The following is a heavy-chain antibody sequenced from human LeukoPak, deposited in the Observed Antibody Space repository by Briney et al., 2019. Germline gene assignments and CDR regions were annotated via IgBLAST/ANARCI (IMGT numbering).Heavy chain of an antibody. CDR1: GFTFSGYG. CDR2: IRYDESNK. V-gene: IGHV3-30*02. D-gene: IGHD3-22*01. Sequence: GGSLRLSCAASGFTFSGYGMHWVRQAPGKGLEWVTFIRYDESNKYYADSVKGRFTISRDNSRNTMYLQMNSLRAEDTAVYYCAKVDYDSSGYYDYWGQGTLVTVSS. CDR3: AKVDYDSSGYYDY. J-gene: IGHJ4*02.